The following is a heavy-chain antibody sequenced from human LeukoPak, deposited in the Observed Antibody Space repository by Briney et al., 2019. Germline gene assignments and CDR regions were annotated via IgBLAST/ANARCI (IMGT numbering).Heavy chain of an antibody. CDR2: IIPIFGTA. J-gene: IGHJ5*02. Sequence: ASVKVSFKASGGTFISYAISWVRQAPGQGLEWTGGIIPIFGTANYAQKFQGRVTITTDESTSTAYMELSSLRSEDTAVYYCARDRNFNWFDPWGQGTLVTVSS. CDR3: ARDRNFNWFDP. D-gene: IGHD1-14*01. V-gene: IGHV1-69*05. CDR1: GGTFISYA.